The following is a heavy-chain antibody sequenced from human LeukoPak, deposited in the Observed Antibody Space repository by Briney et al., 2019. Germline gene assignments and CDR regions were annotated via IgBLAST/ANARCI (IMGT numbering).Heavy chain of an antibody. CDR1: GYTFTSYD. Sequence: GASVKVSCKASGYTFTSYDINWVRQATGQGLEWMGWMNPNSGNTGYAQKFQGRVTMTRNTSISTAYMELSSLRSEDTAVYYCARKSTIIRFVWFDPWGQGTLVTVSS. CDR3: ARKSTIIRFVWFDP. V-gene: IGHV1-8*01. D-gene: IGHD5/OR15-5a*01. J-gene: IGHJ5*02. CDR2: MNPNSGNT.